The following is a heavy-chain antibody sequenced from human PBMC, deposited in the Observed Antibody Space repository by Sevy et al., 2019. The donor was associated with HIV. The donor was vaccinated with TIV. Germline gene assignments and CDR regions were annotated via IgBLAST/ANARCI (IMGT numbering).Heavy chain of an antibody. CDR1: GFTFGDYA. Sequence: GGSLRLSCTASGFTFGDYAMSWFRQAPGKGLEWVGFIRSKADGGTTEYAASVKGRFTISRDDSKSIAYLQMNSLKTEVTAVYYCTRLVGATTDFDYWGQGTLVTVSS. D-gene: IGHD1-26*01. CDR2: IRSKADGGTT. V-gene: IGHV3-49*03. CDR3: TRLVGATTDFDY. J-gene: IGHJ4*02.